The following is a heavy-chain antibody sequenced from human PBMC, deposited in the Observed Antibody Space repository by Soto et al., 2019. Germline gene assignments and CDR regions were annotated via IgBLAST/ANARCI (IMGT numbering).Heavy chain of an antibody. Sequence: QVQLQESGPGLVKPSETLSLTCTVSGGSVSSGFYYWTWIRQSSGKGPEWIGYIYYSGTTSYNPSLKTRVTMSRDTSENLFSLELNSVTAADTAVYYCARGRYSYCHFDFWGRGTLVTVSS. CDR3: ARGRYSYCHFDF. V-gene: IGHV4-61*01. CDR1: GGSVSSGFYY. J-gene: IGHJ4*02. D-gene: IGHD5-12*01. CDR2: IYYSGTT.